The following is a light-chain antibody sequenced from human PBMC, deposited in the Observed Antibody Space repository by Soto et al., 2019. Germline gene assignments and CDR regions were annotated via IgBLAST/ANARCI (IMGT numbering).Light chain of an antibody. CDR3: QSYDMSLSGWL. CDR2: GNS. Sequence: QSALTQPPSVSGAPGQRVTISCTGSSSNIGAGNDVHWYQHLPGTAPRLLIFGNSNRPSGVPDRFSGSKSGTSASLAITGLQAEDEADYYCQSYDMSLSGWLLGGGTKVTVL. CDR1: SSNIGAGND. V-gene: IGLV1-40*01. J-gene: IGLJ2*01.